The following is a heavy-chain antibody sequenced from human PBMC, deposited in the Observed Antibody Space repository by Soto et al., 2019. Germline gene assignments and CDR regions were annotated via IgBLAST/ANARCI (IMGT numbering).Heavy chain of an antibody. Sequence: QVQLQESGPGLVKPSQTLSLTCTVSGGSISSGGYYWSWIRQHPGKGLEWIGYIYYSGSTNYNPSLKSRVTISVDTSKNQFSLKLSSVTAADTAVYYCARDGGIAMVTGAKYNWFDPWGQGTLVTVSS. CDR3: ARDGGIAMVTGAKYNWFDP. CDR1: GGSISSGGYY. J-gene: IGHJ5*02. D-gene: IGHD5-18*01. V-gene: IGHV4-31*03. CDR2: IYYSGST.